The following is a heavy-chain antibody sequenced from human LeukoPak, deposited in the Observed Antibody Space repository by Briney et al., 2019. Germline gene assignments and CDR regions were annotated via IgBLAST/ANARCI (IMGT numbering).Heavy chain of an antibody. CDR2: ISGSGGTT. CDR3: AKSCCSTSSCYDGFDC. V-gene: IGHV3-23*01. CDR1: GFTFSTYA. D-gene: IGHD2-2*01. Sequence: GGSLRLSCAASGFTFSTYAMSWVRQAPGKGLEWVSDISGSGGTTYYADSVKGRFTISRDNSKNTLYLQMNSLRAEDTAVYYCAKSCCSTSSCYDGFDCWGQGTLVTVSP. J-gene: IGHJ4*02.